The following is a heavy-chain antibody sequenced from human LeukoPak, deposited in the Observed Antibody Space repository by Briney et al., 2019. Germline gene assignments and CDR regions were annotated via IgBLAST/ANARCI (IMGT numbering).Heavy chain of an antibody. CDR2: ISYDGSNK. V-gene: IGHV3-30*18. CDR1: GFTFSSYG. CDR3: AKDSSIWFGELDY. D-gene: IGHD3-10*01. Sequence: PGRSLRLSRAASGFTFSSYGMHWVRQAPGKGLEWVAVISYDGSNKYYADSVKGRFTISRDNSKNTLYLQMNSLRAEDTAVYYCAKDSSIWFGELDYWGQGTLVTVSS. J-gene: IGHJ4*02.